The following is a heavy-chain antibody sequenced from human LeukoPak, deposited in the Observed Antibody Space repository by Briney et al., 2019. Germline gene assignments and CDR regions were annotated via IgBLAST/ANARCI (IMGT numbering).Heavy chain of an antibody. CDR3: ARDLKYYDSSGFDY. D-gene: IGHD3-22*01. V-gene: IGHV3-21*01. CDR1: GFTFSSYS. J-gene: IGHJ4*02. CDR2: ISSSSSYI. Sequence: GESLRLSCAASGFTFSSYSVNWVRQAPGKGLEWVSCISSSSSYIYYTDSVKGRFTISRDNAKNSLTLQMNSLRAEDTAVYYCARDLKYYDSSGFDYWGQGTLVTVSS.